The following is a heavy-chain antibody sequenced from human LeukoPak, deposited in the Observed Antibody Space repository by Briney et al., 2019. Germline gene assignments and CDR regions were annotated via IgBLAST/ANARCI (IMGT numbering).Heavy chain of an antibody. J-gene: IGHJ4*02. CDR3: AGMVSIGETDGSGSYYNFDY. CDR2: ISYDGRNK. CDR1: GFTFSNYA. D-gene: IGHD3-10*01. V-gene: IGHV3-30*04. Sequence: GGSLRLSCAASGFTFSNYAMHWVRQAPGKGLEWMSVISYDGRNKYFADSVKGRFTLSRDNSKNTLYLQMNSLRAEDTAVYYCAGMVSIGETDGSGSYYNFDYWGQGTLVTVSS.